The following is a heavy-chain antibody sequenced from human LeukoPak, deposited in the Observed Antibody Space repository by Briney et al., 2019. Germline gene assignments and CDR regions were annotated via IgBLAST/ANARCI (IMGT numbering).Heavy chain of an antibody. CDR1: GFTFSSYA. CDR3: ARGHDSSGYYSP. V-gene: IGHV3-30-3*01. Sequence: PGGSLRLSCAASGFTFSSYAMHWVRQAPGKGLEWVAVISYDGSNKYYADSVKGRFTISRDNSKNTLYLQMNSLRAEDTAVYYCARGHDSSGYYSPWGQGTLVTVSS. CDR2: ISYDGSNK. J-gene: IGHJ5*02. D-gene: IGHD3-22*01.